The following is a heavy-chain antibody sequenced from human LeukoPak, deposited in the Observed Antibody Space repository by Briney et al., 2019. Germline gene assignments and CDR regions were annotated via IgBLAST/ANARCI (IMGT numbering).Heavy chain of an antibody. J-gene: IGHJ5*02. D-gene: IGHD6-6*01. CDR3: ARVIEYSSSSSWFDP. CDR2: IIPIFGTA. CDR1: GGTFSSYA. Sequence: ASVKVSCKASGGTFSSYAISWVRQAPGQGLEWMGGIIPIFGTANYAQKFQGRVTITADESTGTAYMELSSLRSEDTAVYYCARVIEYSSSSSWFDPWGQGTLVTVSS. V-gene: IGHV1-69*13.